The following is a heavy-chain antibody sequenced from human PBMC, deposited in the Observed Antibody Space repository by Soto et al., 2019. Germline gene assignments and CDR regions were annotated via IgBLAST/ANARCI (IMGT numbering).Heavy chain of an antibody. D-gene: IGHD2-15*01. CDR2: ISYDGSNK. V-gene: IGHV3-30*18. J-gene: IGHJ6*03. Sequence: GGSLRLSCAASGFTFSSYGMHWVRQAPGKGLEWVAVISYDGSNKYYADSVKGRFTISRDNSKNTLYLHMNSLTAEDTAVYYCVKDMGYCSGGSCYWGAYFYYYMDVWGKGTTVTVS. CDR3: VKDMGYCSGGSCYWGAYFYYYMDV. CDR1: GFTFSSYG.